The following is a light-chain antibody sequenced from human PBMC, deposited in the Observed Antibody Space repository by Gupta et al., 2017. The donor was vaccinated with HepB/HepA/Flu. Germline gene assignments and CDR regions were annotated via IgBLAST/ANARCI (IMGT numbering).Light chain of an antibody. J-gene: IGLJ2*01. CDR3: CSYAGTTTFVL. CDR2: EVS. V-gene: IGLV2-23*02. Sequence: QPALTQPASLSGSPGQSFTISCTATSSDVGSYNLVSWYQQHPAKVPKLIIYEVSQRPSGVSNRFSGSKSGNTASLTISGLQAEDEADYYCCSYAGTTTFVLFGGGTKLTVL. CDR1: SSDVGSYNL.